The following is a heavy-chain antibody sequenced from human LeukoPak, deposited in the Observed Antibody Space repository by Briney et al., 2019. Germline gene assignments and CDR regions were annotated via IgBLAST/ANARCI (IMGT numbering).Heavy chain of an antibody. J-gene: IGHJ4*02. D-gene: IGHD3-22*01. Sequence: GGSLRLSCAASGFTFSSYSMNWVRQAPGKGLERVSYISSGSSTIYYADSVKGRFTISRDNAKNSLYLQMNSLRDEDTAVYYCARRYYDSSGYYHTGYFDYWGQGTLVTVSS. CDR3: ARRYYDSSGYYHTGYFDY. V-gene: IGHV3-48*02. CDR1: GFTFSSYS. CDR2: ISSGSSTI.